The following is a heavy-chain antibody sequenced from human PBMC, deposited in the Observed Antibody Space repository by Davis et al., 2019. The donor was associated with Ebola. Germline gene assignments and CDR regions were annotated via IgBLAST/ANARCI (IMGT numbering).Heavy chain of an antibody. Sequence: PGGSLRLSCAASGFTFSSHTMNWVRQAPGKGLEWVSYISSTGSTTYYADSVKGRFTASRDNSKNTLYLQMNNLRGEDTAVYYCAKEGQVGGNSYFDSWGQGTLVTVSS. CDR2: ISSTGSTT. CDR1: GFTFSSHT. D-gene: IGHD3-16*01. J-gene: IGHJ4*02. V-gene: IGHV3-48*01. CDR3: AKEGQVGGNSYFDS.